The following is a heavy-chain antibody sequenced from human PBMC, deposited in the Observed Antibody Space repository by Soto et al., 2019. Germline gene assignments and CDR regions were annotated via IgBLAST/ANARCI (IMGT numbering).Heavy chain of an antibody. Sequence: PGGSLRLSCAASGFTFSSYAMSWVRQAPGKGLEWVSAISGSGGSTYYADSVKGRFTISRDNSKNTLYLQMNSLRDEDTAVYYCARIKLVDFFFINVDVYDMDVWGQGTPVTVSS. V-gene: IGHV3-23*01. CDR3: ARIKLVDFFFINVDVYDMDV. CDR1: GFTFSSYA. J-gene: IGHJ6*02. CDR2: ISGSGGST. D-gene: IGHD2-15*01.